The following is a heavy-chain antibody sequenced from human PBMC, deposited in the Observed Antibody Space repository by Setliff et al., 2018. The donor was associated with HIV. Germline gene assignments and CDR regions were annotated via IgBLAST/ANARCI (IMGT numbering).Heavy chain of an antibody. D-gene: IGHD3-10*01. CDR1: GYTFTSYY. J-gene: IGHJ6*02. CDR3: ARDLYYYGSGSPNYYYHYGMDV. CDR2: INPSGGST. V-gene: IGHV1-46*01. Sequence: ASVKVSCKASGYTFTSYYMHWVRQAPGQGLEWMGIINPSGGSTSYAQKFQGRVTMTRDTSTSTVYMELSSLRSEDTAVYYCARDLYYYGSGSPNYYYHYGMDVWGQGTTVTVSS.